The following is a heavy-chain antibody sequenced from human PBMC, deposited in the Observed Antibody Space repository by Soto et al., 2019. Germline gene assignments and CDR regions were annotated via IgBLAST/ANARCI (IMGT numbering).Heavy chain of an antibody. CDR3: AREHSSSRGAGFDP. Sequence: QVQLVQSGAEVKKPGASVKVSCKASGYTFTSYASNWVRQAPGQGLGWMGWMNPNSGNTGYAQKFQGRVTMTRNTSINTAYMELSSLRSEDTAVYYCAREHSSSRGAGFDPWGQGTLVTFSS. J-gene: IGHJ5*02. V-gene: IGHV1-8*01. CDR2: MNPNSGNT. D-gene: IGHD6-13*01. CDR1: GYTFTSYA.